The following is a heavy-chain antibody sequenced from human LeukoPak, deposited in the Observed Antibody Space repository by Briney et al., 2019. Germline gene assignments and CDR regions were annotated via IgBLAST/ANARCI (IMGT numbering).Heavy chain of an antibody. Sequence: SETLSLTCTVSGGSISSYYWSWLRQPPGKGLEWIGYIYYSGSTNCNPSLKSRVTISVDTSKNQLSLKLSSVTAADTAVYYCARDRRNNAFDIWGQGTMVTVSS. CDR3: ARDRRNNAFDI. CDR1: GGSISSYY. CDR2: IYYSGST. V-gene: IGHV4-59*01. J-gene: IGHJ3*02.